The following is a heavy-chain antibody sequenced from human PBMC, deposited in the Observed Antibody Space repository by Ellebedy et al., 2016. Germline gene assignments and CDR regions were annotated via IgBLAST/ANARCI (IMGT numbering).Heavy chain of an antibody. CDR3: ARDGMTTVERVWFDP. D-gene: IGHD4-23*01. CDR2: INAGNGNT. Sequence: ASVKVSCKASGYTFTSYAMHWVRQAPGQRLEWMGWINAGNGNTKYSQKFQGRVTITRDTSASTAYMELSSLRSEDTAVYYCARDGMTTVERVWFDPWGQGTLVTVSS. CDR1: GYTFTSYA. J-gene: IGHJ5*02. V-gene: IGHV1-3*01.